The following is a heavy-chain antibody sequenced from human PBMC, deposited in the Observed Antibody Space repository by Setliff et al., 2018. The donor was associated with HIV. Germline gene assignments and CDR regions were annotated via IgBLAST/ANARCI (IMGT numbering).Heavy chain of an antibody. CDR3: ARDRGGAAAGGYYYMDV. J-gene: IGHJ6*03. CDR1: GGSISSGGYY. Sequence: SETLSLTCNVSGGSISSGGYYWSWIRQPAGKGLEWIGHIYTSGSTNYNPSLASRVTISIDTSKNQFSLKLSSVTAADTAVYYCARDRGGAAAGGYYYMDVWGKGTTVTVSS. D-gene: IGHD6-13*01. V-gene: IGHV4-61*09. CDR2: IYTSGST.